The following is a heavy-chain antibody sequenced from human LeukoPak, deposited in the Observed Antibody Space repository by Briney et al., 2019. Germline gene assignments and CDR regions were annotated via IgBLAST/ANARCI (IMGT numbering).Heavy chain of an antibody. CDR2: IYSSGST. CDR3: ARVMTGDFDYYYCYMDV. Sequence: PSETLSLTCTVSGGSIRSGNYYWSWIRRPAGKGLEWIGRIYSSGSTNYNPSLKSRVTISVDTSKNQFSLKLSSVTAADTAVYYCARVMTGDFDYYYCYMDVWGKGTTVTVSS. D-gene: IGHD7-27*01. V-gene: IGHV4-61*02. J-gene: IGHJ6*03. CDR1: GGSIRSGNYY.